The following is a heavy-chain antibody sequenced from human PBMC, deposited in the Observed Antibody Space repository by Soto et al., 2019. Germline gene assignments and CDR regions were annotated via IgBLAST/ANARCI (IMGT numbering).Heavy chain of an antibody. Sequence: QVQLQESGPGLVKPSQTLSLTCTVSGGSISSGGYYWSWIRQHPGKGLEWIGYIYYRGSTYYNPSLKSRVTISVDTSKNQCSLKLSSVTAADTAVYYCARVVGLTGDPICYYYGMDVWGQGTTVTVSS. CDR2: IYYRGST. CDR1: GGSISSGGYY. J-gene: IGHJ6*02. V-gene: IGHV4-31*03. CDR3: ARVVGLTGDPICYYYGMDV. D-gene: IGHD7-27*01.